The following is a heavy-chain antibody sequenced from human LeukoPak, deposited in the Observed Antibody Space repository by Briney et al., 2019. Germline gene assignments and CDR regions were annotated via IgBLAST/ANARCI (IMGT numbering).Heavy chain of an antibody. J-gene: IGHJ4*02. CDR2: ISYDGSNK. V-gene: IGHV3-30*18. D-gene: IGHD6-19*01. CDR1: GFTFSSYG. Sequence: GGSLRLSCAASGFTFSSYGMHWVRQAPGKGLEWVAVISYDGSNKYYADSVKGRFTISRDNSKNTLYLQMNSLRAEDTAVYYCAEHQVAVAGTGGAGHYWGQGTLVTVSS. CDR3: AEHQVAVAGTGGAGHY.